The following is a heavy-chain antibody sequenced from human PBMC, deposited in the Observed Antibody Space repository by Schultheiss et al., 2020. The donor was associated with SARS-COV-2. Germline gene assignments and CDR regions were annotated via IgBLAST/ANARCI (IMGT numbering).Heavy chain of an antibody. CDR3: ARDGNVAHYYDFWSGYPAYGMDV. CDR2: IYHSGST. D-gene: IGHD3-3*01. Sequence: SETLSLTCAVYGGSFSGYYWSWIRQPPGKGLEWIGSIYHSGSTNYNPSLKSRVTISVDTSKNQFSLQLSSVTAADTAVYYCARDGNVAHYYDFWSGYPAYGMDVWGQGTTVTVSS. CDR1: GGSFSGYY. V-gene: IGHV4-34*01. J-gene: IGHJ6*02.